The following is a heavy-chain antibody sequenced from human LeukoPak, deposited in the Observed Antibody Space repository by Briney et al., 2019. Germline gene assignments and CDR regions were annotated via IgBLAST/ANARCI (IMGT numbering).Heavy chain of an antibody. D-gene: IGHD6-19*01. CDR1: GYTFTSYG. CDR3: ARDLTGWLVRDYFDY. Sequence: GASVKVSCKASGYTFTSYGISWVRQAPGQGLEWMGWISAYNGNTNYAQKLQGRVTMTTDTSTSTAYMELRSLRSDDTAVYYCARDLTGWLVRDYFDYWGQGTLVTVSS. J-gene: IGHJ4*02. V-gene: IGHV1-18*01. CDR2: ISAYNGNT.